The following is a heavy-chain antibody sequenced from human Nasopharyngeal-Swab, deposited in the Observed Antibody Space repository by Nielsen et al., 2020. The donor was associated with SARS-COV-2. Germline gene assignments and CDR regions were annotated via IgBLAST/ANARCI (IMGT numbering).Heavy chain of an antibody. CDR2: ISAYSGNT. Sequence: ASVKVSCKASGYTFTNYGITWVRQAPGQGLEWMGWISAYSGNTNYAQKLQGRVTMTTDTSTSTAYMELRSLRSDDTAVHYCARGFRRLGVNFDYWGQGTLVTVSS. CDR3: ARGFRRLGVNFDY. J-gene: IGHJ4*02. D-gene: IGHD1-26*01. V-gene: IGHV1-18*01. CDR1: GYTFTNYG.